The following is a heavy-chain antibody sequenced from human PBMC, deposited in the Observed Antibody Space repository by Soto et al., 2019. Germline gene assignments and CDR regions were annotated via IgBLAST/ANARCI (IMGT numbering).Heavy chain of an antibody. CDR2: ISAYNGNT. D-gene: IGHD6-19*01. Sequence: ASVKVSCKASGYTFTSYGISWERQAPGQGLEWMGWISAYNGNTNYAQKLQGRVTMTTDTSTSTAYMELRSLRSDDTALYYCARALLPGWSYSSLVPNPWGQGTLVTVSS. CDR3: ARALLPGWSYSSLVPNP. CDR1: GYTFTSYG. J-gene: IGHJ5*02. V-gene: IGHV1-18*01.